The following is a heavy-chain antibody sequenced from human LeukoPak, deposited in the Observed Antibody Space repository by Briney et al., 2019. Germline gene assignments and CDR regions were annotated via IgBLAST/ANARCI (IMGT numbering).Heavy chain of an antibody. CDR1: GFTFSSYS. CDR3: AREKVVVVPADPHLDY. D-gene: IGHD2-2*01. V-gene: IGHV3-21*01. Sequence: PGGSLRLSCAASGFTFSSYSMNWVRQAPGKGLEWVSSISSSSSYIYYADSVKGRFTISRDNAKNSLYLQMNSLRAEDTAVYYCAREKVVVVPADPHLDYWGQGTLVTVSS. J-gene: IGHJ4*02. CDR2: ISSSSSYI.